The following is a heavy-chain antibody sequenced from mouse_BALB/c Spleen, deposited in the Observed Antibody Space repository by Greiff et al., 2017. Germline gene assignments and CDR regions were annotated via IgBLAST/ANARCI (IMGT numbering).Heavy chain of an antibody. Sequence: EVKVVESGGGLVKPGGSLKLSCAASGFTFSSYAMSWVRQTPEKRLEWVATISSGGSYTYYPDSVKGRFTISRDNAKNTLYLQMSSLRSEDTAMYYCARHGGDYDRGFAYWGQGTLVTVSA. D-gene: IGHD2-4*01. J-gene: IGHJ3*01. V-gene: IGHV5-9-3*01. CDR1: GFTFSSYA. CDR3: ARHGGDYDRGFAY. CDR2: ISSGGSYT.